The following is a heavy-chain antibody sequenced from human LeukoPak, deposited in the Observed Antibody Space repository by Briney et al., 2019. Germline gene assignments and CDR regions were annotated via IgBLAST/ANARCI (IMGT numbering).Heavy chain of an antibody. CDR2: IYAGIST. V-gene: IGHV3-53*01. CDR1: GFTVSSSY. Sequence: GGSLRLSCTASGFTVSSSYMSWVRQAPGKGLEWVSVIYAGISTYYADSAKGRFTISRDNSKNTLYLQMNSLRAEDTAVYYCTKGRAGGYHYYGMDVWGQGTTVTVSS. J-gene: IGHJ6*02. CDR3: TKGRAGGYHYYGMDV. D-gene: IGHD6-19*01.